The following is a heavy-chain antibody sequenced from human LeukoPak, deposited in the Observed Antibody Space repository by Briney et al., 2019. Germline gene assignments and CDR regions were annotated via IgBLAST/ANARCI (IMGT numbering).Heavy chain of an antibody. CDR3: ARGVGDSGYYSFDY. D-gene: IGHD3-22*01. CDR1: GGSISGYY. Sequence: PSETLSLTCTVSGGSISGYYWSWIRQPPGKGLEWIGFIYYSGSTNYNPSLKSRVTISVDTSKNQFSLKLSSVSAADTAVYYCARGVGDSGYYSFDYWGQGTLVTVSS. J-gene: IGHJ4*02. CDR2: IYYSGST. V-gene: IGHV4-59*08.